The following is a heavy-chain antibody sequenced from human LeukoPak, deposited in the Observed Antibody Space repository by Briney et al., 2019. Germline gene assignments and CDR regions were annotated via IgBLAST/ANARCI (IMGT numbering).Heavy chain of an antibody. V-gene: IGHV3-23*01. D-gene: IGHD1/OR15-1a*01. CDR3: VKSNNLGGDY. Sequence: GGSLRLSCAASGFTFSSYWMSWVRQAPGKGLEWVSSISGSGGGTFYADSVKGRFTISRDNSEKTVYLQMQSLRVEDTAVYYCVKSNNLGGDYWGQGTLVTVSS. CDR2: ISGSGGGT. J-gene: IGHJ4*02. CDR1: GFTFSSYW.